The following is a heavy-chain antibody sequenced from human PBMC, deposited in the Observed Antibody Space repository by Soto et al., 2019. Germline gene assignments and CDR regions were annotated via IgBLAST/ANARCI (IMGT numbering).Heavy chain of an antibody. CDR2: INHSGST. V-gene: IGHV4-34*01. D-gene: IGHD4-4*01. Sequence: SETLSLTCAVYGGSFSGYYWSWIRQPPGKGLEWIGEINHSGSTNYNPSLKSRVTISVDTSKNQFSLKLSSVTAADTAVYYCARSDYSRENWFDPWGQGTLVTVSS. CDR1: GGSFSGYY. J-gene: IGHJ5*02. CDR3: ARSDYSRENWFDP.